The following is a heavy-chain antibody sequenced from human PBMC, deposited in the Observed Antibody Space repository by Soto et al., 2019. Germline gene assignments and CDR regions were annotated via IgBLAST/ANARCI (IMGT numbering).Heavy chain of an antibody. CDR3: ARVGGGCSGGSCYPALYYFDY. V-gene: IGHV4-4*02. CDR1: SGSISSSNW. D-gene: IGHD2-15*01. CDR2: IYHSGST. J-gene: IGHJ4*02. Sequence: QVQLQESGPGLVKPSGTLSLTCAVSSGSISSSNWWSWVRQPPGKGLEWIGEIYHSGSTNYNPSHKSRVTISVDKSKNQFSLKLSSVTAADTAVYYCARVGGGCSGGSCYPALYYFDYWGQGTLVTVSS.